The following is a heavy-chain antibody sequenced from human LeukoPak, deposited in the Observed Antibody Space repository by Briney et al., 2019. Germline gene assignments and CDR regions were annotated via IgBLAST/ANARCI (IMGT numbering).Heavy chain of an antibody. V-gene: IGHV1-69*13. D-gene: IGHD3-9*01. J-gene: IGHJ4*02. CDR2: IIPIFGTA. CDR3: ASGFADFDWLFPFDY. CDR1: GGTFSSYA. Sequence: ASVKVSCKASGGTFSSYAISWVRQAPGQGLEWMGGIIPIFGTANYAQKFQGRVTITADESTSTAYMELSSLRSEDTAVYYCASGFADFDWLFPFDYWGQGTLVTVSS.